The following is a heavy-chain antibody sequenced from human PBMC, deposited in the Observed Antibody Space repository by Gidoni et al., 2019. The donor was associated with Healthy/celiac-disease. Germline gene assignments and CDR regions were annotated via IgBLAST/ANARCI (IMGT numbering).Heavy chain of an antibody. V-gene: IGHV1-69*01. Sequence: QVQLVQSGAEVKKPGSSVKVACKASGGTFSSNAISWVRQAPGQGLEWLGGIIPIFGTANYAQKFQGRVTITADESTSTAYMELSSLRSEDTAVYYCARETGTTGVNYPRFDYWGQGTLVTVSS. CDR2: IIPIFGTA. J-gene: IGHJ4*02. D-gene: IGHD1-1*01. CDR1: GGTFSSNA. CDR3: ARETGTTGVNYPRFDY.